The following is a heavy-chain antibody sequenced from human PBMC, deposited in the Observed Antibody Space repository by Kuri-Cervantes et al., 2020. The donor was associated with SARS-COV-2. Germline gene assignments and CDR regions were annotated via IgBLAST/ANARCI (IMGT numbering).Heavy chain of an antibody. D-gene: IGHD6-6*01. CDR1: GFAFRSYG. V-gene: IGHV3-30*03. Sequence: GESLKISCAASGFAFRSYGMHWVRQAPGKGLEWVAVTSFDENNKRYADSVKGRFSISRDNSKNTLYLQMNSLRAEDTAVYYCARGRAARYFDYWGQGTLVTVSS. J-gene: IGHJ4*02. CDR2: TSFDENNK. CDR3: ARGRAARYFDY.